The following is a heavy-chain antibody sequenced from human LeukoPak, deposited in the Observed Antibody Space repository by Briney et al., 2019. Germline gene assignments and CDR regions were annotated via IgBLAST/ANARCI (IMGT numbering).Heavy chain of an antibody. CDR2: VSYDGSSI. J-gene: IGHJ4*02. CDR1: GFTFSTYG. Sequence: GGSLRLSCAGSGFTFSTYGMHWVRQAPGKGLEWVAVVSYDGSSIYYADSVKGRFTISRDNAKNSLYLQMNSLRDEDTAVYYCARMHYFDYWGQGTLVTVSS. V-gene: IGHV3-30*03. CDR3: ARMHYFDY.